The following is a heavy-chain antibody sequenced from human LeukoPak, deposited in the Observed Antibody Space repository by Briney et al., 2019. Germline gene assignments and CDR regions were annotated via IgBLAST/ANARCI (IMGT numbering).Heavy chain of an antibody. CDR2: IYYSGKT. Sequence: SETLSLTCTVSGGSISIYYWNWIRQPPGKELEWIGYIYYSGKTNYNASLKSRATISVDTSKNQFSLNLNSVTAADTAVYFCARGATVTRFDYWGQGTLVTVSS. D-gene: IGHD4-17*01. V-gene: IGHV4-59*01. CDR3: ARGATVTRFDY. CDR1: GGSISIYY. J-gene: IGHJ4*02.